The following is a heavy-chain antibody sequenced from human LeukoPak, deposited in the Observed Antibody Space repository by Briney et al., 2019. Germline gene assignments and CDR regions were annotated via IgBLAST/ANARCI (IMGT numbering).Heavy chain of an antibody. J-gene: IGHJ4*02. D-gene: IGHD4-17*01. V-gene: IGHV3-7*01. CDR2: IRQDGSQK. Sequence: GGALRLSCAASGVSFSSDWMSWVRQAPGKGLERVAPIRQDGSQKYYVDSVKGRFTISRDNAKNSLYLQLHSLRAEDTAVYYCARESGSVTSEVHFDYWGQGPLVRVSS. CDR3: ARESGSVTSEVHFDY. CDR1: GVSFSSDW.